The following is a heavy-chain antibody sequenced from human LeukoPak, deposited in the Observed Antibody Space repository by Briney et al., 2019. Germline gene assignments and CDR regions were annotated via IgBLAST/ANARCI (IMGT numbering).Heavy chain of an antibody. CDR3: AREVPAVMGDAFDI. V-gene: IGHV3-48*03. D-gene: IGHD2-2*01. Sequence: GGSLRLSCAASGFTFSSFEMNWVRQAPGKGLEWVSYINTIGSPIYYADSVKGRFTISRDNARNSLSLQMNSLRAEDTAVYYCAREVPAVMGDAFDIWGQGTMVTVSS. CDR1: GFTFSSFE. CDR2: INTIGSPI. J-gene: IGHJ3*02.